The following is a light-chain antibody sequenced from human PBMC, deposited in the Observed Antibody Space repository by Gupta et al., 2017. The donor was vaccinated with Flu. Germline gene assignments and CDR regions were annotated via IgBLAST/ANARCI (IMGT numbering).Light chain of an antibody. CDR3: GTWDASLSTV. CDR1: SSNIGRNY. J-gene: IGLJ2*01. V-gene: IGLV1-51*02. Sequence: QPVLTQPPSVSAAPGQKVTISCSGSSSNIGRNYVSWYQQLPGTAPKLLIYENNKRPSGIPDRFSGSKSGTSVTLGITGLQTGDEADYYCGTWDASLSTVFGGGTKLTVL. CDR2: ENN.